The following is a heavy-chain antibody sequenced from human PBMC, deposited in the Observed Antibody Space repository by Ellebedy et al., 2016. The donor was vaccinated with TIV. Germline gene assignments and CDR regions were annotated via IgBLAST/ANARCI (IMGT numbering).Heavy chain of an antibody. CDR2: IIPILGIP. Sequence: SVKVSCKASGGTFTSYAISWVRQAPGQGLEWMGGIIPILGIPNYAQKFQGRVTITADKSMRTAYMELSTLRSEDTAVYYCARIAPTAVTFDLYYFDYWGQGTPITVSS. D-gene: IGHD4-23*01. CDR1: GGTFTSYA. J-gene: IGHJ4*02. V-gene: IGHV1-69*10. CDR3: ARIAPTAVTFDLYYFDY.